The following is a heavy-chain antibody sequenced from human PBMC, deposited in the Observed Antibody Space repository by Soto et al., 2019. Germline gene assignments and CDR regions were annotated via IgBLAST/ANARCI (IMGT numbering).Heavy chain of an antibody. V-gene: IGHV1-46*02. J-gene: IGHJ5*02. D-gene: IGHD3-3*01. Sequence: QVQLVQSGAEVKKPGASVKVSCTASGYTFKSFYMHWVRQAPGQGLELIGMINPTDGSVSFAQNFQDRVKLTTHRPTSTVYMELSSLTREDTAVYFCPRDFGRHGAVDTTGWFDPWGQGTLVTVSS. CDR3: PRDFGRHGAVDTTGWFDP. CDR2: INPTDGSV. CDR1: GYTFKSFY.